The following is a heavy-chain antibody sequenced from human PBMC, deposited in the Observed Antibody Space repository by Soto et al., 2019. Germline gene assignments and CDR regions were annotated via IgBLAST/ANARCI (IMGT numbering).Heavy chain of an antibody. Sequence: GESLKISCKGSGYSFTSYWIGWVRQMPGKGLEWMGIIYPGDSDTRYSPSFQGQVTISADKSISTAYLQWSSLKASDTAMYYCARPYRPLYYYGSGSHDNDAFDIWGQGTMVTVSS. CDR1: GYSFTSYW. J-gene: IGHJ3*02. CDR2: IYPGDSDT. V-gene: IGHV5-51*01. D-gene: IGHD3-10*01. CDR3: ARPYRPLYYYGSGSHDNDAFDI.